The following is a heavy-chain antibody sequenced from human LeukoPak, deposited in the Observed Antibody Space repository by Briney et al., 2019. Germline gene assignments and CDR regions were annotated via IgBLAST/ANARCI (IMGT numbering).Heavy chain of an antibody. CDR2: ISSSSNYI. J-gene: IGHJ4*02. V-gene: IGHV3-21*01. D-gene: IGHD6-13*01. Sequence: PGGSLRLSCTASGFTFSSYSMNWVRQAPGKGLEWVSSISSSSNYIYYADSMKGRFTISRDNAKSSLYLQMNSLRAEDTAVYYCARDGIAAYYFDYLGQGTLITVSS. CDR3: ARDGIAAYYFDY. CDR1: GFTFSSYS.